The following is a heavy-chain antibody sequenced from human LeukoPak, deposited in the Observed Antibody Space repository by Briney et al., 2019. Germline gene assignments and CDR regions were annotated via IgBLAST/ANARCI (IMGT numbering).Heavy chain of an antibody. J-gene: IGHJ5*02. Sequence: GASVKVSCKASGYTFTGYYMHWVRQAPGQGLEWMGWINPNSGGTNYAQKFQGWVTMTRDTSISTAYTELSRLRSDDTAVYYCARDVDIVATSVPHLGWFDPWGQGTLATVSS. D-gene: IGHD5-12*01. CDR3: ARDVDIVATSVPHLGWFDP. V-gene: IGHV1-2*04. CDR1: GYTFTGYY. CDR2: INPNSGGT.